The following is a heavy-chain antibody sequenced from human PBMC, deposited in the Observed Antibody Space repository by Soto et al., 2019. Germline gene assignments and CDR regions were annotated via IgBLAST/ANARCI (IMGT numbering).Heavy chain of an antibody. V-gene: IGHV3-43*01. J-gene: IGHJ6*02. Sequence: PGGSLRLSCAASGFTFDDYTMHWVRQAPGKGLEWVSLISWDGGSTYYADSVKGRFTISRDNSKNSLYLQMNSLRTEDTALYYCAKAHGSSGYLSYYYYGMDVWGQGTTVTVSS. CDR3: AKAHGSSGYLSYYYYGMDV. CDR2: ISWDGGST. CDR1: GFTFDDYT. D-gene: IGHD3-22*01.